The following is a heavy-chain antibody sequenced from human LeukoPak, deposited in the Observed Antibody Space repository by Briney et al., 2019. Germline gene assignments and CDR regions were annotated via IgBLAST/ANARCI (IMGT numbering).Heavy chain of an antibody. V-gene: IGHV1-69*05. D-gene: IGHD3-22*01. J-gene: IGHJ4*02. CDR2: IIPIFGTA. Sequence: SVKVSCKASGGTFSSYAISWVRQAPGQGLEWMGRIIPIFGTANCAQKFQGRVTITTDESTSTAYMELSSLRSEDTAVYYCAIKLSGSFDYWGQGTLVTVSS. CDR3: AIKLSGSFDY. CDR1: GGTFSSYA.